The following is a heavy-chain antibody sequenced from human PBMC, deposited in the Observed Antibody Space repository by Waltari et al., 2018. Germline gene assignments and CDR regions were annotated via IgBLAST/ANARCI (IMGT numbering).Heavy chain of an antibody. V-gene: IGHV3-23*01. J-gene: IGHJ2*01. CDR3: AKASGDWQRYWYFDL. D-gene: IGHD2-21*02. Sequence: EGQLLESGGDLAQPGWSMRLSCAVSGFTFSTYAMTWVRPAPGKGLEWVSGISASGDSTYYADSVKGRFTISRDNSKNTLYLRLDTLRADDTALYYCAKASGDWQRYWYFDLWGRGTLVTVSS. CDR2: ISASGDST. CDR1: GFTFSTYA.